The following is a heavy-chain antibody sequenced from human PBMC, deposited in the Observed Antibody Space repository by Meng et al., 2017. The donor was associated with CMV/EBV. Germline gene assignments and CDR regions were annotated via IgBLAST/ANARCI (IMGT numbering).Heavy chain of an antibody. CDR3: VRSSGWSLFDY. D-gene: IGHD6-19*01. CDR1: GCTCSDYY. V-gene: IGHV1-2*02. CDR2: VNSNNDAT. Sequence: QGQPVLAGDDMKKPGASVKVSCKTSGCTCSDYYIHWVRQAPGQGLEWMGWVNSNNDATNYARKFQGRVSMTRDTSISTAHMELSRLMSDDTAVYYCVRSSGWSLFDYWGQGTLVTVSS. J-gene: IGHJ4*02.